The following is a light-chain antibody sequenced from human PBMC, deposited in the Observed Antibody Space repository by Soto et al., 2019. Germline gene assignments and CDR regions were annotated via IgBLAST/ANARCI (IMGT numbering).Light chain of an antibody. CDR3: QVWYSSSARVV. CDR2: YDS. J-gene: IGLJ2*01. V-gene: IGLV3-21*04. CDR1: NIGSKS. Sequence: SYELTQPPSVSVAPGKTARITCGGNNIGSKSVHWYQQKPGQAPVLVIYYDSDRPSGIPERFSGSNSGNTATLTISRVEAGDEADYYCQVWYSSSARVVFGGGTKLTVL.